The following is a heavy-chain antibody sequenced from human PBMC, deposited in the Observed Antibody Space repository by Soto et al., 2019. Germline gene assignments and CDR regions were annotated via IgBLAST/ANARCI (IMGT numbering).Heavy chain of an antibody. J-gene: IGHJ6*02. D-gene: IGHD2-2*01. V-gene: IGHV5-10-1*03. Sequence: EVQLVQSGAEVRKPGESLRISCQGSADSFTDFWISWVRQLPGKGLEWMGKIDPSDSYTSYSPSFEGHVTISVDRSISTAYLQWRSLKASDSAMYYCARHLAYCTSTSCSYYYGMDVWGQGTTVTVSS. CDR2: IDPSDSYT. CDR3: ARHLAYCTSTSCSYYYGMDV. CDR1: ADSFTDFW.